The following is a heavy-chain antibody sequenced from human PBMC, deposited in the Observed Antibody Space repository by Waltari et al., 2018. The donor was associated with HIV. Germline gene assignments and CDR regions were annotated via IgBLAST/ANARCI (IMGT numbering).Heavy chain of an antibody. J-gene: IGHJ4*02. Sequence: QAQLVESGGGVVQPGGSLRLSCAASGFNFRYSGMHWVRQTPGKVLESESVISDDGHKTFYADSVRGRFTISRDNSNKKLSLQMNSLRPEDAGIYYCVKDGPPVEKSDYFELWGQGTLVTVSS. D-gene: IGHD3-9*01. V-gene: IGHV3-30*18. CDR3: VKDGPPVEKSDYFEL. CDR1: GFNFRYSG. CDR2: ISDDGHKT.